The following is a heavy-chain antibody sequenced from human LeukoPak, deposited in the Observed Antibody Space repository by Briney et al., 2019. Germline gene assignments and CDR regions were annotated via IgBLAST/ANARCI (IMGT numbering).Heavy chain of an antibody. CDR3: TMIATGHDY. D-gene: IGHD5-24*01. CDR1: GLSLNVYY. J-gene: IGHJ4*02. V-gene: IGHV4-34*01. CDR2: INHSGYT. Sequence: SETLSLTCAVSGLSLNVYYWIWARQTPGRGLEWIGEINHSGYTNDSPSLKSRVTLSIDTSRKQFSLNLRSVTVADTGIYYCTMIATGHDYWGQGNLVTVSS.